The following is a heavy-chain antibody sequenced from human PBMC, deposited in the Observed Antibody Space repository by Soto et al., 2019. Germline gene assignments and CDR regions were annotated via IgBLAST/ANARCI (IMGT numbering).Heavy chain of an antibody. CDR2: IDHTRTT. D-gene: IGHD6-19*01. J-gene: IGHJ4*02. CDR3: ARSGGWYEVHS. Sequence: QVQLQESGPGLVKPSGTLSLTCAVSGDSVSSNNYWCWVRQPPGKGLEWIGEIDHTRTTNYNPSLKSRVTISVDKSNNQFSLNLSSVTAADTAVYYWARSGGWYEVHSWGPGTLVTVSS. V-gene: IGHV4-4*02. CDR1: GDSVSSNNY.